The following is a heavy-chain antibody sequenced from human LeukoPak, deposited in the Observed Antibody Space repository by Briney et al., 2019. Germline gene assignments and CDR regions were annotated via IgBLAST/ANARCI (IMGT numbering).Heavy chain of an antibody. J-gene: IGHJ3*02. V-gene: IGHV1-18*01. CDR1: GYTFTSYG. CDR2: ISAYNGNT. CDR3: ARNLAVVPAVKGAFDI. Sequence: ASVKVSCKASGYTFTSYGISWVRQAPGQGLEWMGWISAYNGNTNYAQKLQGRVTMTTDTSTSTAYMELRSLRSDDTAVYYCARNLAVVPAVKGAFDIWGQGTMVTVSS. D-gene: IGHD2-2*01.